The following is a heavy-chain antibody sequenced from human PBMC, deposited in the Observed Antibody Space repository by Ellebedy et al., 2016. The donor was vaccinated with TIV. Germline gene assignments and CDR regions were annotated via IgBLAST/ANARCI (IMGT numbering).Heavy chain of an antibody. CDR3: ARVVRKAPGAFDI. V-gene: IGHV4-39*07. CDR2: LYYSGIT. CDR1: GGSIGTSSYY. J-gene: IGHJ3*02. Sequence: MPSETLSLTCTVSGGSIGTSSYYWGWIRQPPGKGPEWIGCLYYSGITYYNPSLNRRVTISVDTSKNKFSLKLSSVTAADTAVHYCARVVRKAPGAFDIWGQGTVVTVSS. D-gene: IGHD1-14*01.